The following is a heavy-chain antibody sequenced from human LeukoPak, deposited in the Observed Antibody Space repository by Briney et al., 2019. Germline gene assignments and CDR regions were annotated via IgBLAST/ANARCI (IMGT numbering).Heavy chain of an antibody. Sequence: NPSETLSLTCTVSGGSISSYYWSWIRQPPGKGLEWIGYIYYSGSTNYNPSLKSRVTISVDTSKNQFSLKLSSVIAADTAVYYCARVRSGYYHFDYWGQGTLVTVSS. CDR3: ARVRSGYYHFDY. D-gene: IGHD3-22*01. CDR1: GGSISSYY. CDR2: IYYSGST. V-gene: IGHV4-59*01. J-gene: IGHJ4*02.